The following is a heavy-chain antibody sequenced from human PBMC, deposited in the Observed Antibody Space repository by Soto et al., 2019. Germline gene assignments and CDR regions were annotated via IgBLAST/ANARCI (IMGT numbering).Heavy chain of an antibody. D-gene: IGHD5-12*01. J-gene: IGHJ5*02. CDR2: IYYSGST. V-gene: IGHV4-31*03. CDR3: AREVLVIGYRDENWFDP. CDR1: GGSISSGGYY. Sequence: QVQLQESGPGLVKPSQTLSLTCTVSGGSISSGGYYWSWIRQHPGKGLEWIGYIYYSGSTYYNPSLKSRVTISVDTSKNQFSLKLSSVTAADTAVYYCAREVLVIGYRDENWFDPWGQGTLVTVSS.